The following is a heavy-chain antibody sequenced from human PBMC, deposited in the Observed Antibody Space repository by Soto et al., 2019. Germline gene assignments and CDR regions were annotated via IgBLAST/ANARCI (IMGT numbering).Heavy chain of an antibody. CDR2: INHSGST. CDR3: ARGGIAAAGTYYYYYYGMDV. J-gene: IGHJ6*02. Sequence: SETLSLTGAVYGGSFSGYYWSWIRQPPGRGLEWIGEINHSGSTNYNPSLKSRVTISVDTSKNQFSLKLSSVTAADTAVYYCARGGIAAAGTYYYYYYGMDVWGQGTTV. CDR1: GGSFSGYY. D-gene: IGHD6-13*01. V-gene: IGHV4-34*01.